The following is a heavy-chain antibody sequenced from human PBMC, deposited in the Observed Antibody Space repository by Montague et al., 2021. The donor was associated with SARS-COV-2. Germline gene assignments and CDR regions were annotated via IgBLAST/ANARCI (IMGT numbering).Heavy chain of an antibody. CDR2: IHYSGST. J-gene: IGHJ4*02. CDR1: GGSIGSYY. Sequence: SETLSLTCSVSGGSIGSYYWSWLRQPPGKGLEWIGHIHYSGSTTYSPSFKSRVTISIDATKNQFSLKLSSVTAADTAVYYCARSLDPSGTYYLPYWGQGTLVTVSS. V-gene: IGHV4-59*01. CDR3: ARSLDPSGTYYLPY. D-gene: IGHD3-10*01.